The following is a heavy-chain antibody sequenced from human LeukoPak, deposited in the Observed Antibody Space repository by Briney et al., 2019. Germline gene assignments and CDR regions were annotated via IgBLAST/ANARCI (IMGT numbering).Heavy chain of an antibody. CDR2: ISNSGSYT. CDR1: GFTFSDEY. D-gene: IGHD1-14*01. Sequence: GGSLRLSCAASGFTFSDEYMSWIRQAPGKGLEWVSYISNSGSYTNYADSVKGRFTISRDNSKNTLYLQMNSLRAEDTAVYYCAKLPVTGITTGYWGQGTLVTVSS. J-gene: IGHJ4*02. V-gene: IGHV3-11*03. CDR3: AKLPVTGITTGY.